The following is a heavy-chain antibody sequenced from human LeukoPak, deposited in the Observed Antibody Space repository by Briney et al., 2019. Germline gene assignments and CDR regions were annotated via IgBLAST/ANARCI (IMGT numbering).Heavy chain of an antibody. V-gene: IGHV3-74*01. D-gene: IGHD3-9*01. CDR2: INSDGSST. Sequence: GGSLRLSCAASGFTFSSYWMHWVRQAPGKGLVWVSRINSDGSSTSYADSVKGRFTISRDNAKNTLYLQMNSLRAEDTAVYYCARSFPIGVLRYFDWSNAFAIWGQGTMATVSS. J-gene: IGHJ3*02. CDR1: GFTFSSYW. CDR3: ARSFPIGVLRYFDWSNAFAI.